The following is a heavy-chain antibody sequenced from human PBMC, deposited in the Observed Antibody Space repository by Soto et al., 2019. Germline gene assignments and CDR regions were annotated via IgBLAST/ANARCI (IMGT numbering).Heavy chain of an antibody. Sequence: SVKVSCKASGGTFSSYAISWVRQAPGQGLEWMGGIIPIFGTANYAQKFQGRVTITADESTSTAYMELSSLRSEDTAVYYCARESAGSAMVTNYYYYGMDFWGQGTTVTVSS. CDR2: IIPIFGTA. CDR1: GGTFSSYA. CDR3: ARESAGSAMVTNYYYYGMDF. V-gene: IGHV1-69*13. D-gene: IGHD5-18*01. J-gene: IGHJ6*02.